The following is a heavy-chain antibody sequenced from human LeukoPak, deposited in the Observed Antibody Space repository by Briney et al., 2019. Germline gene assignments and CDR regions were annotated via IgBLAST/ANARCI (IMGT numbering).Heavy chain of an antibody. J-gene: IGHJ3*02. V-gene: IGHV1-69*04. CDR3: ARDTVTIFGVVITLDAFDI. CDR1: GGTFSSYT. CDR2: IIPILGIA. Sequence: ASVKVSCKASGGTFSSYTISWVRQAPGQGLEWMGRIIPILGIANYAQKFQGRVTITADESTSTAYMELSSLRSEDTAVYYCARDTVTIFGVVITLDAFDIWGQGTMVTVSS. D-gene: IGHD3-3*01.